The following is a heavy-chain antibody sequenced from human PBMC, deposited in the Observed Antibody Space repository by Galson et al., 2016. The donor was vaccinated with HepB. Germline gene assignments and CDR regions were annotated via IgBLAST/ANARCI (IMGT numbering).Heavy chain of an antibody. D-gene: IGHD3-16*01. CDR3: VRDQSPGGVAY. Sequence: SLRLSCAASGFSISTYWMHWLRQGPGKGLEWVSRIGPDGSGTLFGDSVKGRFTISKDNAKNTLSLRMNSLRVEDTAVYYCVRDQSPGGVAYWGQGALVTVSS. J-gene: IGHJ4*02. CDR2: IGPDGSGT. CDR1: GFSISTYW. V-gene: IGHV3-74*01.